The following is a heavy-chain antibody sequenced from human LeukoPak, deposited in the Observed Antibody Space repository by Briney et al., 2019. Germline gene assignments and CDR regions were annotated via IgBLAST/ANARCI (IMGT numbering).Heavy chain of an antibody. Sequence: GSLRLSCAASGFTFSSFSINWVRQAPGKGLEWVSSISSSSSNIYYADSVRGRFTISRDNAKNSLYLQMDSLRVEDTALYYCAREAKVGSSLYFDYWGQGTLVTVSS. V-gene: IGHV3-21*01. CDR3: AREAKVGSSLYFDY. D-gene: IGHD6-6*01. J-gene: IGHJ4*02. CDR1: GFTFSSFS. CDR2: ISSSSSNI.